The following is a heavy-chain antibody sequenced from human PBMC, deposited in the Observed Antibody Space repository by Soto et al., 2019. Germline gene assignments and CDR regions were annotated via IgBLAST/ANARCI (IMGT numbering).Heavy chain of an antibody. Sequence: QVQLQQWGAGLLKPSETLSLTCAVYGGSFSGYYWSWIRQPPGKGLEWIGEINHSGSTNYNPSLKSRVTISVDTSKNQFSRKLSSVTAADTAVYYCARSYGPGSYYWTIDYWGQGTLVTVSS. CDR3: ARSYGPGSYYWTIDY. CDR2: INHSGST. V-gene: IGHV4-34*01. J-gene: IGHJ4*02. CDR1: GGSFSGYY. D-gene: IGHD3-10*01.